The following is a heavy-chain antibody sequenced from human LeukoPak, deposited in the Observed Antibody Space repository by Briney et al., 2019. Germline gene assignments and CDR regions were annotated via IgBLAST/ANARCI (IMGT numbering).Heavy chain of an antibody. Sequence: SETLSLTCTVSGGSISSGTYYWSWIRQPPGKGLEWIGSIYYSGSTYYNPSLKSRVTISVDTSKNQFSLKLSSVTAADTAVYYCARLTPSSSWYAPDYWGQGTLVTVSS. CDR2: IYYSGST. D-gene: IGHD6-13*01. V-gene: IGHV4-39*01. CDR3: ARLTPSSSWYAPDY. CDR1: GGSISSGTYY. J-gene: IGHJ4*02.